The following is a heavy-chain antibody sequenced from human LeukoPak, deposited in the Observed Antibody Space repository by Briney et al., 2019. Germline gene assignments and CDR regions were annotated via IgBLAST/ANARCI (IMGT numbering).Heavy chain of an antibody. J-gene: IGHJ4*02. CDR3: ATLDSSGYYKNFDY. CDR1: GFTFSSYE. D-gene: IGHD3-22*01. Sequence: PGGSLRLSCAASGFTFSSYEMNWVRQAPGKGLEWVSYISSSGSTIYYADSVKGRFTISRDNAKNSLYLQMNSLRAEDTAVYYCATLDSSGYYKNFDYWGQGTLVTVSS. V-gene: IGHV3-48*03. CDR2: ISSSGSTI.